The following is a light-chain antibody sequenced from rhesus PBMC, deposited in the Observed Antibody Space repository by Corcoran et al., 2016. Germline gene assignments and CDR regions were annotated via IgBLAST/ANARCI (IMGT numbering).Light chain of an antibody. V-gene: IGKV1S12*01. J-gene: IGKJ2*01. CDR3: QHYDENPYS. CDR2: AAP. CDR1: QNIYSN. Sequence: DIQMTQSPSALSASVGDRVTISCRASQNIYSNLAWYQQKPGKAPKLLIYAAPRLHTGIPSRFSGDGSGTEFTLTISSLQPEDSAAYYCQHYDENPYSFGQGTKVEIK.